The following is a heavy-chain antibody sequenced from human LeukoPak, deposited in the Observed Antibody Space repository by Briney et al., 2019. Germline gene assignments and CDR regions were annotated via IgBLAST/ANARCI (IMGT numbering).Heavy chain of an antibody. CDR2: VNSDGSST. CDR3: ARAQWVGPGVWFDP. CDR1: GFTFSSYW. V-gene: IGHV3-74*01. J-gene: IGHJ5*02. Sequence: GGSLRLSCAASGFTFSSYWMHWVRQAPGKGLVWVSRVNSDGSSTSYADSVKGRFTISRDNAKNTLYLQMNSLRAEDTAVYYCARAQWVGPGVWFDPWGQGTLVTVSS. D-gene: IGHD6-19*01.